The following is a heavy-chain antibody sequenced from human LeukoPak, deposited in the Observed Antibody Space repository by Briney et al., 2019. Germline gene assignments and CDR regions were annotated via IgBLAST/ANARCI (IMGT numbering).Heavy chain of an antibody. Sequence: GGSLRLSCAASGFTFSSYSMNWVRQPPGKGLEWVSYISSSSSTIYYADSVKGRFTISRDNAKNSLYLQMNSLRAEDTAVYYCARNYYYGSGSYYFDYWGQGTLVTVSS. D-gene: IGHD3-10*01. CDR1: GFTFSSYS. J-gene: IGHJ4*02. CDR2: ISSSSSTI. V-gene: IGHV3-48*01. CDR3: ARNYYYGSGSYYFDY.